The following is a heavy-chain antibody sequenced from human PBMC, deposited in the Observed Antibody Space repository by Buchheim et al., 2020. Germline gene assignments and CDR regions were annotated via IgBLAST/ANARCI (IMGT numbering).Heavy chain of an antibody. J-gene: IGHJ4*02. CDR2: ISGSGATT. Sequence: EVQLVDSGGGLVQPGGSLRLSCAASGFSFSGYAISWVRQAPGKGLKWVSSISGSGATTFNADSGKGRFTISRDNSKNMLFWEMNSLRAEDTAVYFCAKGSRGYTNYYFDYWGQGTL. V-gene: IGHV3-23*04. CDR1: GFSFSGYA. CDR3: AKGSRGYTNYYFDY. D-gene: IGHD4-11*01.